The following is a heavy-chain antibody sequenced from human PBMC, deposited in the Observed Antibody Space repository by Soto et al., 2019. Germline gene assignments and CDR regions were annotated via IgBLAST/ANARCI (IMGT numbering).Heavy chain of an antibody. D-gene: IGHD1-26*01. CDR2: IGVGNADT. V-gene: IGHV3-23*01. Sequence: GGSLRLSCAASGFTFSIYAMSWVRQAPGKGLECVSGIGVGNADTYYADSVKGRFTISRDNSKSTLSLQMNSLRAEDTAVYYCAKSGPSWSYLPHYWGQGTLVTVSS. J-gene: IGHJ4*02. CDR3: AKSGPSWSYLPHY. CDR1: GFTFSIYA.